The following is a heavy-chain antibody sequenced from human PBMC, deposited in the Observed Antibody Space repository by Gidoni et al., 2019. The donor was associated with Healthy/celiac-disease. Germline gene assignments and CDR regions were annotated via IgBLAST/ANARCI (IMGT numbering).Heavy chain of an antibody. CDR1: GGSISSSRYY. Sequence: QLQLPESGPGLVKPSETLSLTCTVSGGSISSSRYYWGWIRQPPGKGLEWIGSIYYSGSTYYNPSLKSRVTISVDTSKNQFSLKLSSVTAADTAVYYCASLRIAVAGTFDYWGQGTLVTVSS. D-gene: IGHD6-19*01. CDR3: ASLRIAVAGTFDY. V-gene: IGHV4-39*01. CDR2: IYYSGST. J-gene: IGHJ4*02.